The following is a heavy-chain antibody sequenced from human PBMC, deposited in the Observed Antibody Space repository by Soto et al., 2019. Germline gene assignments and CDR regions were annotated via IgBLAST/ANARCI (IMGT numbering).Heavy chain of an antibody. CDR2: IYYSGST. CDR1: GGSISSGGYY. D-gene: IGHD3-10*01. Sequence: PSEPLSLTCTVSGGSISSGGYYWSWIRQQPGKGLEWIGYIYYSGSTYYNPSLKSRVTISVDTSKNQFSLKLSSVTAADTVVYYCAREPAITPGLFDPWGQGTLVTVSS. V-gene: IGHV4-31*03. J-gene: IGHJ5*02. CDR3: AREPAITPGLFDP.